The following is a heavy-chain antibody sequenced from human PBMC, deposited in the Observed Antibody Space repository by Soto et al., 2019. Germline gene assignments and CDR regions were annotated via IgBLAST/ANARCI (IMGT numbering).Heavy chain of an antibody. V-gene: IGHV3-23*01. J-gene: IGHJ4*02. D-gene: IGHD2-21*02. CDR3: AKDPLLVMTAINMPFDY. Sequence: EVQLLESGGGLVQPGGSLRLSCAASGFTFSSYAMSWVRQAPGKGLEWVSTITGSGGSTYYADSVKGRFTISRDNSKNTLYLQMNSLRAEDTAVYYCAKDPLLVMTAINMPFDYWGQGTLVTVSS. CDR1: GFTFSSYA. CDR2: ITGSGGST.